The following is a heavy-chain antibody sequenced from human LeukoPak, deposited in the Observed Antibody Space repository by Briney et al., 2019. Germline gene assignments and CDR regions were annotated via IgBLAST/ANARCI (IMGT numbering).Heavy chain of an antibody. J-gene: IGHJ3*02. CDR3: ARSGGNYYSI. V-gene: IGHV5-51*01. D-gene: IGHD1-26*01. CDR1: GYRFTSYW. CDR2: IYPGDSDT. Sequence: PGESLKISCKGSGYRFTSYWIGWVRQMPGKGLEWMGIIYPGDSDTIYSPSFQGQVTISADKSTCTAILQWSSLKASDTAMYYCARSGGNYYSIWGQGTMVTVSS.